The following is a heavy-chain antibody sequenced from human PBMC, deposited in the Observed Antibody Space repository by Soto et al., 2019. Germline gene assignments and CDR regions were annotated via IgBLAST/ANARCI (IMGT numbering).Heavy chain of an antibody. J-gene: IGHJ4*02. D-gene: IGHD2-21*02. CDR3: ARGGYGGNSGLGHLDY. CDR2: INYSGST. Sequence: QVQLQQWGAGLLKPSETLSLTCAVYGGSFSGYYWSYIRQPPGKRLEWIGEINYSGSTNYNPSLKRRCTISVDTSKNQISLKLSSVTAADTAVYYCARGGYGGNSGLGHLDYWGQGTLVTVSS. CDR1: GGSFSGYY. V-gene: IGHV4-34*01.